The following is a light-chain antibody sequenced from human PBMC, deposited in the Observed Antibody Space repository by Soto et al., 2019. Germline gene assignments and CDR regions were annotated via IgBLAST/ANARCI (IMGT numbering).Light chain of an antibody. CDR1: EPVSTNY. CDR3: QHRSNCPSWT. V-gene: IGKV3-11*01. Sequence: EIVLTQSPGTLSLSPGERATLSCRASEPVSTNYLAWYQQKPGQAPRLLIFDASKRATGIPARFSGSGSGTDFTLTISSLEPEDDAVYYYQHRSNCPSWTFGEGTKVDIK. CDR2: DAS. J-gene: IGKJ1*01.